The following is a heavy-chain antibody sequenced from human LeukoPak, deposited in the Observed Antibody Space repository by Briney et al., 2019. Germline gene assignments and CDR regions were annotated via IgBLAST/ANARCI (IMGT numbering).Heavy chain of an antibody. CDR3: ARDRFPARLVPAARGFDY. CDR2: TNPNSGGT. Sequence: ASVKVSCKASGYTFTGYYMHWVRQAPGQGLEWMGWTNPNSGGTNYAQKFQGRVTMTRDTSISTAYMELSRLRSDDTAVYYCARDRFPARLVPAARGFDYWGQGTLVTVSS. CDR1: GYTFTGYY. D-gene: IGHD2-2*01. V-gene: IGHV1-2*02. J-gene: IGHJ4*02.